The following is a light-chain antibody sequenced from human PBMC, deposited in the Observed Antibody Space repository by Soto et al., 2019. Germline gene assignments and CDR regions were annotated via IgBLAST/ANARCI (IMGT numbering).Light chain of an antibody. J-gene: IGLJ2*01. Sequence: QSVLTQPPSVSGAPGQRVTISCTGISSNIGAGSDVHWYQQLPGTAPKLLIYGNSNRPSGVPDRFSGSKSGTSASLAITGLQAEDEADYYCQSYDSSLSGVVFGGGTKLTVL. CDR3: QSYDSSLSGVV. CDR2: GNS. CDR1: SSNIGAGSD. V-gene: IGLV1-40*01.